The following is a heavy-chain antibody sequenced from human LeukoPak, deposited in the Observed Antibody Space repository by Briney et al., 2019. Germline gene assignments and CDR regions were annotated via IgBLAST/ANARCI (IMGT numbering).Heavy chain of an antibody. J-gene: IGHJ3*02. CDR2: IYPGDSDT. V-gene: IGHV5-51*01. CDR3: ASTFEPSHDYGDYEVGAFDI. CDR1: GYSFTSYW. D-gene: IGHD4-17*01. Sequence: KGGESLKISCKGSGYSFTSYWIGWVRQMPGKGLEWMGIIYPGDSDTRYSPSFQGQVTISADKSISTAYLQWSSLKASDTAMYYCASTFEPSHDYGDYEVGAFDIWGQGTMVTVSS.